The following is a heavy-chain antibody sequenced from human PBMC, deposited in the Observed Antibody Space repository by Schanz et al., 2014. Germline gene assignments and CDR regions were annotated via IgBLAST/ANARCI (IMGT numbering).Heavy chain of an antibody. CDR1: GGSLSGYF. Sequence: QVQLQQWGAGLLKPSETLSLTCAVYGGSLSGYFWSWIRQPPGKGLEWIGDIGHSGNTKDNPSLKSRVTRSVETSKSQFSLNLSSVTAADTAVYYCARGRQQLGSFDYWAREPWSPSPQ. D-gene: IGHD6-13*01. CDR2: IGHSGNT. CDR3: ARGRQQLGSFDY. J-gene: IGHJ4*02. V-gene: IGHV4-34*01.